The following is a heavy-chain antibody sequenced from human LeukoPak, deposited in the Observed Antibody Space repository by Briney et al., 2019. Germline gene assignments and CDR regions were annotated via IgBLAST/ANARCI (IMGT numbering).Heavy chain of an antibody. CDR1: GDSVSSNSAA. V-gene: IGHV6-1*01. J-gene: IGHJ6*02. CDR2: TYYRSKWYN. CDR3: ARAPGRYHYGMDV. Sequence: SQTLSLTCAISGDSVSSNSAAWNWIGQSPSRGLEWLGRTYYRSKWYNDYAVSVKSRITINPDTSKNQFSLQLNSVTPEDTAEYYCARAPGRYHYGMDVWGQGTTVTVSS.